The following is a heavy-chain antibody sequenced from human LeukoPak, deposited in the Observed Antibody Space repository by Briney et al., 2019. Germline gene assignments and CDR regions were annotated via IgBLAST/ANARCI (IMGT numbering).Heavy chain of an antibody. CDR1: GYTFTGYY. J-gene: IGHJ3*02. D-gene: IGHD3-22*01. Sequence: ASVKVSCKASGYTFTGYYMHWVRQAPGQGLEWMGWINPNSGGTNYAQKFQGRVTMTRDTSISTAYMELSRLRFDDTVVYYCAIGGYYDSSGMWAFDIWGQGTMVTVSS. CDR2: INPNSGGT. CDR3: AIGGYYDSSGMWAFDI. V-gene: IGHV1-2*02.